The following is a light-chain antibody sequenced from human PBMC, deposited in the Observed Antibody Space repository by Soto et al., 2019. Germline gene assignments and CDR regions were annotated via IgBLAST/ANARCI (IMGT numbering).Light chain of an antibody. J-gene: IGKJ3*01. Sequence: IQMTQFPSSLSASVGDRVTITCRAGQTVIRYLNWYQQKPGRAPNLLIYAVSNLQSGVPSRFRGSGSGTEFTLTISDLQPEDCATDYCQQSYSTLFTFGPGTKVEIK. CDR1: QTVIRY. V-gene: IGKV1-39*01. CDR3: QQSYSTLFT. CDR2: AVS.